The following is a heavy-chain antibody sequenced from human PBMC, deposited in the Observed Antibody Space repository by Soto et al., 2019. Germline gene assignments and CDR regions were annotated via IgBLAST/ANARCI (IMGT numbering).Heavy chain of an antibody. CDR1: GGSISSSSYY. Sequence: QLQLQESGPGLVKPSETLSLTCTVSGGSISSSSYYWGWIRQPPGTGLEWIGSIYYSGSTYYNPSLKSRVTISVDTSKNQFSLTLSSVTAADTAVYYCARHTPTISISDHWGQGTLVTVSS. D-gene: IGHD3-3*01. V-gene: IGHV4-39*01. CDR3: ARHTPTISISDH. J-gene: IGHJ4*02. CDR2: IYYSGST.